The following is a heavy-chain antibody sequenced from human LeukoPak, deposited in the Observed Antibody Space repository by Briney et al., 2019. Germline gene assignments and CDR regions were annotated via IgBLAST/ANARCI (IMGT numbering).Heavy chain of an antibody. V-gene: IGHV3-23*01. Sequence: GGSLRLSCAASGFTFSSYAMTWVRQAPGKGLEWVSSISATGGSTYYADSVKGRFTISRDNSKNTLYLQMNSLRAEDTAVYYCGSGEWPHNYWGQGTMVTVSS. D-gene: IGHD3-10*01. CDR3: GSGEWPHNY. J-gene: IGHJ4*02. CDR2: ISATGGST. CDR1: GFTFSSYA.